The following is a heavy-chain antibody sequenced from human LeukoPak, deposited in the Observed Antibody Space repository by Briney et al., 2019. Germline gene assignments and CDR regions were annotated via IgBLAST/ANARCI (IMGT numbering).Heavy chain of an antibody. CDR2: ISGGGGST. J-gene: IGHJ4*02. CDR3: TRVGYVDEGIDY. CDR1: EFTFSSHA. V-gene: IGHV3-23*01. Sequence: GGSLRLSCAASEFTFSSHAMSWFRQAPGKGLECVSGISGGGGSTYYADSVKGRFTISRDNAKNSLYLQMNSLRAEDTAIYYCTRVGYVDEGIDYWGQGTLVTVSS. D-gene: IGHD4-17*01.